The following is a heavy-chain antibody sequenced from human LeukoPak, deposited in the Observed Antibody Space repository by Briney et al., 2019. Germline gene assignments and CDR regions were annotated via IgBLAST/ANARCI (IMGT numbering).Heavy chain of an antibody. CDR3: ARDAVIWNAPFSDYYYGMDV. V-gene: IGHV3-21*01. D-gene: IGHD1-1*01. CDR2: ISSSSSYI. CDR1: GFTFSSYS. Sequence: GGSLRLSCAASGFTFSSYSMNWVRQAPGKGLEWVSSISSSSSYIYYADSVKGRFTISRDNAKNSLYLQMNSLRAEDTAVYYCARDAVIWNAPFSDYYYGMDVWGKGTTVTVSS. J-gene: IGHJ6*04.